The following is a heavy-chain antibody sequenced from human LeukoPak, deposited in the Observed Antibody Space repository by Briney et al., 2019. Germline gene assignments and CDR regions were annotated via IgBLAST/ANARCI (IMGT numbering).Heavy chain of an antibody. J-gene: IGHJ5*02. Sequence: SETLSLTCTGSGGSIINYYWSWIRQPAGEGLEWIGRIYSDLTSKYNPSLERRLTMSGDTSKNQLSLKLSSVTAADTAFYYCAKDPVEYSSSSWFDPWGQGTLVTVSS. CDR2: IYSDLTS. V-gene: IGHV4-4*07. CDR1: GGSIINYY. CDR3: AKDPVEYSSSSWFDP. D-gene: IGHD6-6*01.